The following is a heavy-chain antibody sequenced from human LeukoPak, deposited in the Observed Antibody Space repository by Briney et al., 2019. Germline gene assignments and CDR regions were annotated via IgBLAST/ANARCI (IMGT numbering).Heavy chain of an antibody. CDR1: GGSISSYY. J-gene: IGHJ6*03. CDR2: IYTSGST. Sequence: PSETLSLTCTVSGGSISSYYWSWIRQPAGKGLEWIGRIYTSGSTNYNPSLKSRVTISVDTSKNQFSLKLSSVTAADTAVYYCAREWGYYDILTGYYKYYYMDVWGKGTTVTVSS. V-gene: IGHV4-4*07. D-gene: IGHD3-9*01. CDR3: AREWGYYDILTGYYKYYYMDV.